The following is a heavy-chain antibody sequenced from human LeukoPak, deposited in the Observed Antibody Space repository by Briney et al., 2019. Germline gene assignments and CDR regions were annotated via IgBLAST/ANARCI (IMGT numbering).Heavy chain of an antibody. CDR1: GYTFTSYY. CDR2: INPSGGST. J-gene: IGHJ4*02. D-gene: IGHD2-2*01. CDR3: ARPSRGYCSSTSCFRLDD. Sequence: ASVKVSCKASGYTFTSYYMHWVRQAPGQGLELMGIINPSGGSTSYAQKFQGRVTMTRDTSTSTVYMELSSLRSEDTAVYYCARPSRGYCSSTSCFRLDDWGQGTLVTVSS. V-gene: IGHV1-46*01.